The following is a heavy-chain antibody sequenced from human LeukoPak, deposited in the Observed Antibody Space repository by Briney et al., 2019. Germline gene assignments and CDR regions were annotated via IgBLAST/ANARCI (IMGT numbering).Heavy chain of an antibody. J-gene: IGHJ4*02. CDR2: IKNDGSVT. V-gene: IGHV3-74*01. CDR3: ARYNAAAGDY. D-gene: IGHD6-13*01. Sequence: GGYLRLSCADTGFTFSSYWMQWVRQAPRKGLVWVSRIKNDGSVTNYADSVKGRYTISRDNAKNTLYLQMNSLRAEDTAVYYCARYNAAAGDYWGQGTLVTVSS. CDR1: GFTFSSYW.